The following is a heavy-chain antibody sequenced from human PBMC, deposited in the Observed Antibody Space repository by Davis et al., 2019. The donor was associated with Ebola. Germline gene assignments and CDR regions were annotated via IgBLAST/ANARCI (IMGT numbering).Heavy chain of an antibody. CDR2: IRSKAYGGKT. V-gene: IGHV3-49*04. CDR3: TRDLKQPPPSYYYGMDA. J-gene: IGHJ6*02. CDR1: GFTFGDYA. Sequence: GESLKISCSTYGFTFGDYAMNWVRQAPGKGLEWVGFIRSKAYGGKTQYAASVKGRFTISRDDSKSIAFLQMNSLKTDDTAVYYCTRDLKQPPPSYYYGMDAWGQGTTVTVSS. D-gene: IGHD6-13*01.